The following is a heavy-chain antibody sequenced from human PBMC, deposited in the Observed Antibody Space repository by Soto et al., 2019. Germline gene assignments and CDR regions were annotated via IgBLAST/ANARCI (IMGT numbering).Heavy chain of an antibody. Sequence: GGSLRLSCAASGFTFSSYAMSWVRQAPGKGLEWVSAISGSGGSTYYADSVKGRFAISRDNSKNTLYLQMNSLRAEDTAVYYCAKGLVVVVAATTPFDYWGQGALVTVSS. CDR1: GFTFSSYA. CDR2: ISGSGGST. V-gene: IGHV3-23*01. D-gene: IGHD2-15*01. J-gene: IGHJ4*02. CDR3: AKGLVVVVAATTPFDY.